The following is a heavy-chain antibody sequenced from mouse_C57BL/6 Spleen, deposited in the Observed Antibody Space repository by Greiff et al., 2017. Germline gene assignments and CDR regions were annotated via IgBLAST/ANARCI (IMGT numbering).Heavy chain of an antibody. J-gene: IGHJ2*01. Sequence: EVQLVESGGGLVKPGGSLKLSCAASGFTFSSYAMSWVRQTPEKRLEWVATISDGGSYTYYPDNVKGRFTISRDNAKNNLYLQMSHLKSEDTAMYYCARGEGYYFDYWGQGTTLTVSS. V-gene: IGHV5-4*01. CDR1: GFTFSSYA. CDR3: ARGEGYYFDY. CDR2: ISDGGSYT.